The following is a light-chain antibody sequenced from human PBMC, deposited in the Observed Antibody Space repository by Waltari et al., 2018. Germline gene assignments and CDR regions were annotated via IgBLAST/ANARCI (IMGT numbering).Light chain of an antibody. J-gene: IGKJ1*01. CDR2: GAS. CDR1: ETVYSN. V-gene: IGKV3-15*01. Sequence: EIAMTQSPATLSVSPGERATLSCRASETVYSNLAWYQQKPGQAPRLLIYGASTRATGVPARFSGSGSGTVFTLTINSLQSEDFAVYYCQQYNKWPPLTFGQGTKVEIK. CDR3: QQYNKWPPLT.